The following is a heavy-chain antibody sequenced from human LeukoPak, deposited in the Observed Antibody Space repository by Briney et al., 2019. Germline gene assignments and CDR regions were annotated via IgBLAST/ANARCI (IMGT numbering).Heavy chain of an antibody. CDR3: AKVSGHTYYYGSGSYEPPDY. CDR1: GFTFSSYA. V-gene: IGHV3-23*01. J-gene: IGHJ4*02. Sequence: PGGSLRLSCAASGFTFSSYAMSWVRQAPGKGLEWVSAISGSGGSTYYADSAKGRFTISRDNSKNTLYLQMNSLRAEDTAVYYCAKVSGHTYYYGSGSYEPPDYWGQGTLVTVSS. D-gene: IGHD3-10*01. CDR2: ISGSGGST.